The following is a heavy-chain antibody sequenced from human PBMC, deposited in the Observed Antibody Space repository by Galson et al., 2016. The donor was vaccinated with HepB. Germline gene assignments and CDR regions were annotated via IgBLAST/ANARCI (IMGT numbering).Heavy chain of an antibody. CDR2: IKQDGSEQ. D-gene: IGHD1-20*01. CDR3: ARDNWDDAGCSVDH. J-gene: IGHJ4*02. V-gene: IGHV3-7*01. Sequence: SLRLSCAASGFTFSSYWMSWVRQAPGKRLECVANIKQDGSEQYYVDSVKGRFTISRDNAKKSLYLQMNSLSAEDTAVSYCARDNWDDAGCSVDHWGQGTLVTVAS. CDR1: GFTFSSYW.